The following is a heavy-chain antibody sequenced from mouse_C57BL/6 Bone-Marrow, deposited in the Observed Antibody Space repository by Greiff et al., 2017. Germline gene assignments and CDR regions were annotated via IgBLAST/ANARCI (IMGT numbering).Heavy chain of an antibody. CDR3: ARSTTVVATYYFDY. CDR2: ISYDGSN. J-gene: IGHJ2*01. CDR1: GYSITSGYY. D-gene: IGHD1-1*01. V-gene: IGHV3-6*01. Sequence: EVQLMESGPGLVKPSQSLSLTCSVTGYSITSGYYWNWIRQFPGNKLEWMGYISYDGSNNYNPSLKNRISITRDTSKNQFFLKLNSVTTEDTATYYCARSTTVVATYYFDYWGQGTTLTVSS.